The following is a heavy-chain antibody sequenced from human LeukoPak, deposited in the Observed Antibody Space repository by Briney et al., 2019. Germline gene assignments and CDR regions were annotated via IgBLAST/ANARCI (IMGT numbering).Heavy chain of an antibody. CDR2: INPNSGGT. Sequence: ASVKVSCKASGYTFTGYYMHWVRQAPGQGLEWMGWINPNSGGTNYAQKFQGRVTMTRDTSISTAYMELSRLRSDDTAVYYCARDPEVGIAAAGNWGQGTLVTVSS. CDR3: ARDPEVGIAAAGN. J-gene: IGHJ4*02. D-gene: IGHD6-13*01. CDR1: GYTFTGYY. V-gene: IGHV1-2*02.